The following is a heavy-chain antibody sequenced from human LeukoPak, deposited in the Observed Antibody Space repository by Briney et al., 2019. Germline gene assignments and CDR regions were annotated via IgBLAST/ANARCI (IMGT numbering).Heavy chain of an antibody. J-gene: IGHJ4*02. CDR1: GGSISSSSYY. Sequence: PSETLSLTCTVSGGSISSSSYYWSWIRQPPGKGLEWIGYIYYSGSTNYNPSLKSRVTISVDTSKNQFSLTLSSVTAADTAVYYCARHMTMVRGVTSIFDYWGQGTLVTVSS. CDR3: ARHMTMVRGVTSIFDY. CDR2: IYYSGST. D-gene: IGHD3-10*01. V-gene: IGHV4-61*05.